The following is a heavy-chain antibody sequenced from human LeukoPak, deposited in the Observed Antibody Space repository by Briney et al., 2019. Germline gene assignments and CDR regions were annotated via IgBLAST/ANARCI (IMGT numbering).Heavy chain of an antibody. CDR3: ASLDYYMDV. CDR1: GFTFSSYE. J-gene: IGHJ6*03. V-gene: IGHV3-48*03. Sequence: GGSLRLSCATSGFTFSSYEMSWVREAPGKGLEWVSYISSSGSTIYYADSVKGRFTISRGNAKNSLYLQMNSLRAEDTAVYYCASLDYYMDVWGKGTTVTVSS. CDR2: ISSSGSTI.